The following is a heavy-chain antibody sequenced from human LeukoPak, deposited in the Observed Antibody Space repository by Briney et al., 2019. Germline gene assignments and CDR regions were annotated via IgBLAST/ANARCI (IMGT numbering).Heavy chain of an antibody. CDR3: ASSHPLGSNNDYYTPFDY. D-gene: IGHD3-3*01. CDR2: MYYSGST. V-gene: IGHV4-59*01. J-gene: IGHJ4*02. Sequence: SETLSLTCTVSGGSISNYYWSWIRQPPGKRLEWIGYMYYSGSTNYNPSLKSRVTISVDTSKNQFSLKLSSVTAANTAVYYCASSHPLGSNNDYYTPFDYWGQGTLVTVSS. CDR1: GGSISNYY.